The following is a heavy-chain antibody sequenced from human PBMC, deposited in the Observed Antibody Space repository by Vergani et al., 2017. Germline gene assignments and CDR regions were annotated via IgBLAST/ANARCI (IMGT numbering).Heavy chain of an antibody. CDR2: ISGSGVSA. D-gene: IGHD3-10*01. CDR1: GFSLSNYA. J-gene: IGHJ4*02. V-gene: IGHV3-23*04. Sequence: LQLVESGGGVVHPGGSLRLSSAASGFSLSNYAMNWVRQAPGKGLEWVSGISGSGVSAYYTDSVKGRFTISRDNSKNMLFLQMNNLRTEDTAIYYCAKQYFVSGNYLFDYWGQGTLVTVSS. CDR3: AKQYFVSGNYLFDY.